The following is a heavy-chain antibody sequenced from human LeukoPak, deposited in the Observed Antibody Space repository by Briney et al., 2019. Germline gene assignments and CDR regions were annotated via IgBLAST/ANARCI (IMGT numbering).Heavy chain of an antibody. V-gene: IGHV1-2*02. D-gene: IGHD3-22*01. Sequence: ASVKVSCKASGYTFTGYYMHWVRQAPGQGLEWMGWINPNSGGTNYAQKLQGRVTMTRDTSISTAYMELSRLRSDDTAVYYCARKDYYDSSGYGYWGQGTLVTVSS. CDR1: GYTFTGYY. J-gene: IGHJ4*02. CDR2: INPNSGGT. CDR3: ARKDYYDSSGYGY.